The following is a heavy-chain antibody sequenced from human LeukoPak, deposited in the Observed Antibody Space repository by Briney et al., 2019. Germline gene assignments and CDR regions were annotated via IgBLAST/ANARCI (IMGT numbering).Heavy chain of an antibody. CDR2: TNPNSGGT. V-gene: IGHV1-2*06. D-gene: IGHD3/OR15-3a*01. CDR1: GYTFTGYY. Sequence: ASVKVSCKASGYTFTGYYMHWVRQAPGQGLEWMGRTNPNSGGTNYAQKFQGRVTMTRDTSISTAYMELSRLRSDDTAVYYCARVFRVFWTETDAFDIWGQGTMVTVSS. J-gene: IGHJ3*02. CDR3: ARVFRVFWTETDAFDI.